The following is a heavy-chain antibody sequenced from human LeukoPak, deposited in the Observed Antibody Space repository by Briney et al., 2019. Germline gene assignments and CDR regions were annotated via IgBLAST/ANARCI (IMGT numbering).Heavy chain of an antibody. Sequence: GGSLRLSCAASGFTFSSYGLRWVRQAPGKGLEWVAFIWYGGSNKYYADSVKGRFTISRDNSKNMLFLQMNSLRADETAAYYCAKDLPEYYGSGSYGFDYWGQGTLVTVSS. CDR2: IWYGGSNK. J-gene: IGHJ4*02. CDR3: AKDLPEYYGSGSYGFDY. D-gene: IGHD3-10*01. CDR1: GFTFSSYG. V-gene: IGHV3-30*02.